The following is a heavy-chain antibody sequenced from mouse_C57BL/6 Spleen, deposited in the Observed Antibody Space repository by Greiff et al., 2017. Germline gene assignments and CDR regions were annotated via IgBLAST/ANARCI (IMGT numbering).Heavy chain of an antibody. D-gene: IGHD2-12*01. CDR1: GFTFTDYY. Sequence: DVQLQESGGGLVQPGGSLSLSCAASGFTFTDYYMSWVRQPPGKALEWLGFIRNKANGYTTEYSASVKGRFTISRDNSQSILYLQMNALRAEDSATYYCARPSRRDTSWDYAMDYWGQGTSVTVSS. J-gene: IGHJ4*01. V-gene: IGHV7-3*01. CDR3: ARPSRRDTSWDYAMDY. CDR2: IRNKANGYTT.